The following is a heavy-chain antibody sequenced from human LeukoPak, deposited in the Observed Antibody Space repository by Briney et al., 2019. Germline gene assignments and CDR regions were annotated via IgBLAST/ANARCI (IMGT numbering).Heavy chain of an antibody. J-gene: IGHJ3*02. V-gene: IGHV3-33*06. Sequence: GGSLRLSCAASGFTFSSYGMHWVRQAPGKGLEWVAVIWYDGSNKYYADSVKGRFTISRDNSKNTLYLQMNSLRAEDTAVYYSAKPFLEYDINAFDIWGQGTMVTVSS. D-gene: IGHD3-22*01. CDR2: IWYDGSNK. CDR3: AKPFLEYDINAFDI. CDR1: GFTFSSYG.